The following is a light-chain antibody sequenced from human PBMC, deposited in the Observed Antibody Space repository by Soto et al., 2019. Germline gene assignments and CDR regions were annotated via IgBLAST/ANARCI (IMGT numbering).Light chain of an antibody. CDR1: QSISSW. CDR3: QQYNSYSRT. Sequence: DIQMTQSPSTLSASVGDRVTITCRASQSISSWLAWYQQKPGKAPKLLIYKEYSLESGVPSRFSGSGSGTEFTLTISSLQPDDFATYYCQQYNSYSRTFGQGTKVEIK. J-gene: IGKJ1*01. CDR2: KEY. V-gene: IGKV1-5*03.